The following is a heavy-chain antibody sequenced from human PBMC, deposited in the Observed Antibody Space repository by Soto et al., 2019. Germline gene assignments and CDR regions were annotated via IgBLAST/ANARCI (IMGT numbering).Heavy chain of an antibody. J-gene: IGHJ3*02. Sequence: QVQLVQSGAEVKKPGASVKFSCQGDTFTSHCRSWVRQAPGHGLEWMGWITAYNAKTNYAQKLQGRVTMTTDTSTSTAYMELRSLRSDDTAVYYCARRASENSDAFDIWGQVTMVTVSS. V-gene: IGHV1-18*04. CDR1: DTFTSHC. D-gene: IGHD1-26*01. CDR2: ITAYNAKT. CDR3: ARRASENSDAFDI.